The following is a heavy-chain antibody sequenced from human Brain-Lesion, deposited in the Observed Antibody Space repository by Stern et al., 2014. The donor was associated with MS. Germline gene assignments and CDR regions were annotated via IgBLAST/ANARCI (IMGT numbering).Heavy chain of an antibody. D-gene: IGHD3-22*01. V-gene: IGHV1-2*04. Sequence: QMQLVQSGPEVKKPGASVKVSCKASGYTFTGYYMHWVRQAPGQGLEWMGWINPKSGGTNYAKKFQGWVTMTRETSINTAYMELSRLGSDDTAVYYCATYYYDSTGYNDFWGQGTLVTVSS. CDR2: INPKSGGT. CDR1: GYTFTGYY. J-gene: IGHJ4*02. CDR3: ATYYYDSTGYNDF.